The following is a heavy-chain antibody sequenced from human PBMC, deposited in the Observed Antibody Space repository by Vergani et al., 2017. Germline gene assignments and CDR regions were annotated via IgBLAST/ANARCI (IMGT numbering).Heavy chain of an antibody. CDR1: GYSLTELT. CDR2: FDPEHGEV. CDR3: ARAHSIAVAGYYFDY. Sequence: QVQLVQSGSEVRKPGASVKVSCQVSGYSLTELTIHWVRQAPGKGLEWMGGFDPEHGEVTFAHHIQGRVTMTEDRSTDTAYMELSSLRPEDTAVYYCARAHSIAVAGYYFDYWGQGTLVTVSS. D-gene: IGHD6-19*01. V-gene: IGHV1-24*01. J-gene: IGHJ4*02.